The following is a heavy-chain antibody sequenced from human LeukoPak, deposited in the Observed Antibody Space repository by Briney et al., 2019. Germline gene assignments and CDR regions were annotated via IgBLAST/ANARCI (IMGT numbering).Heavy chain of an antibody. V-gene: IGHV3-74*01. D-gene: IGHD3-10*01. Sequence: GGSLRLSCAASGFTFSSYWMHWVRQAPGKGLVWVSRINSDGSSTSYADSVKGRFTISRDNAKNTLYLQMNSLRAEDTAVYYCARDPNVLLWFGESFDYWGQGTLVTVSS. CDR3: ARDPNVLLWFGESFDY. CDR1: GFTFSSYW. CDR2: INSDGSST. J-gene: IGHJ4*02.